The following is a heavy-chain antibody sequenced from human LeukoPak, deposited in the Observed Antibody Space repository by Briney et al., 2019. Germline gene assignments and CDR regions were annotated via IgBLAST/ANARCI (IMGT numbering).Heavy chain of an antibody. Sequence: SETLSLTFTVSGGSISSSSYYWGWIRQPPGKGLEWMGSIYYSGSTNYNPSLKSRVTISVDTSKNQFSLKLSSVTAADTAVYYCARAPYDSSGYYWGCAFDIWGQGTMVTVSS. CDR2: IYYSGST. V-gene: IGHV4-39*07. CDR1: GGSISSSSYY. D-gene: IGHD3-22*01. J-gene: IGHJ3*02. CDR3: ARAPYDSSGYYWGCAFDI.